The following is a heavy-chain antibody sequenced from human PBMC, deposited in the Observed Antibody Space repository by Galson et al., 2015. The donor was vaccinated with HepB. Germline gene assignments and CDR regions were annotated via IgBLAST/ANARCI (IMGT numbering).Heavy chain of an antibody. J-gene: IGHJ6*03. CDR3: ARDRGKYELLTYYMDV. CDR2: SSAYRDKA. V-gene: IGHV1-18*04. Sequence: SVKVSCKASGYSFSNYGISWVRQAPGQGLEWLGWSSAYRDKANYAQIVQGRVTMTRDTSINTAYMEVRRLRYDDTGVYYCARDRGKYELLTYYMDVWGKGTTVTVSS. CDR1: GYSFSNYG. D-gene: IGHD4/OR15-4a*01.